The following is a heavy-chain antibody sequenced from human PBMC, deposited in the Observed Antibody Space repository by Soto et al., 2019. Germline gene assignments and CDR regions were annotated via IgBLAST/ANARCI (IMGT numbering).Heavy chain of an antibody. D-gene: IGHD3-10*01. Sequence: SETLSLTCALSGGSISTGGYSWSWIRQPPGKGLEWIGYIYHSGSTYYNPSLKSRGTISVARAKNPCSLKLSSVTAAYTAVYYCARVFTMVRGFTPQFRYFVYWGQGTLVTVSS. CDR2: IYHSGST. CDR3: ARVFTMVRGFTPQFRYFVY. CDR1: GGSISTGGYS. J-gene: IGHJ4*02. V-gene: IGHV4-30-2*01.